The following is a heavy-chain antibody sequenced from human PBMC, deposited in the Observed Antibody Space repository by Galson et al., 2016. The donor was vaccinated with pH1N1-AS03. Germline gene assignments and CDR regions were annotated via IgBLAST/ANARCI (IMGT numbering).Heavy chain of an antibody. CDR1: GYIFTSYW. Sequence: SGAEVKKPGESLKISCKTSGYIFTSYWVAWVRHMPGKGLEWMGIIYPGDSDTRYSPSFQGQVTISADRSINTAYLQWSSLMASDTAIYYCARQVRDGYNDYFDYWGRGILVTVSS. CDR2: IYPGDSDT. CDR3: ARQVRDGYNDYFDY. V-gene: IGHV5-51*01. J-gene: IGHJ4*02. D-gene: IGHD5-24*01.